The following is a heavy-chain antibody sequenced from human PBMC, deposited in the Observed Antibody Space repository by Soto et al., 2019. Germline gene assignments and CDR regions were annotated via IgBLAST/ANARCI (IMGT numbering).Heavy chain of an antibody. CDR3: ASPGIAAAGTKFVAFDI. Sequence: ASVKVSCKASGGTFSSYAISWVRQAPGQGLEWMGGIIPIFGTANYAQKFQGRVTITADESTSTAYMELSSLRSEDTAVYYCASPGIAAAGTKFVAFDIWGQGTMVTV. CDR2: IIPIFGTA. J-gene: IGHJ3*02. CDR1: GGTFSSYA. V-gene: IGHV1-69*13. D-gene: IGHD6-13*01.